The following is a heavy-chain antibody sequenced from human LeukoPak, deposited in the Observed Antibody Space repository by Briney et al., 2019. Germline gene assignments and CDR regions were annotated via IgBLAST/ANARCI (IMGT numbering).Heavy chain of an antibody. CDR1: GFTFTSSA. CDR3: AAIFGVVTGPYYFDY. CDR2: IVVGSGNT. V-gene: IGHV1-58*02. D-gene: IGHD3-3*01. Sequence: SVEVSCKASGFTFTSSAMQWVRQARGQRLEWIGWIVVGSGNTNYAQKFQERVTITRDMSTSTAYMELSSLRSEDTAVYYCAAIFGVVTGPYYFDYWGQGTLVTVSS. J-gene: IGHJ4*02.